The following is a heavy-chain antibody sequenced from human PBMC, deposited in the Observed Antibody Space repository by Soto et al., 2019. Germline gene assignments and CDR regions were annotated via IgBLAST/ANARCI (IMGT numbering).Heavy chain of an antibody. CDR3: AHSFGRMVLDH. J-gene: IGHJ4*02. Sequence: GLDLEWLALIYWDDDKRYSPSLRSRLTVTKDTSKNQVVLKMTNLDPVDTATYYCAHSFGRMVLDHWGQGTLVTVSS. V-gene: IGHV2-5*02. CDR2: IYWDDDK. D-gene: IGHD2-8*01.